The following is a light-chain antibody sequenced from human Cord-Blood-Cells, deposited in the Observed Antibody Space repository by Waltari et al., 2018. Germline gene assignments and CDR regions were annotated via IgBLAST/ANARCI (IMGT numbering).Light chain of an antibody. CDR3: CSYAGSSTLV. CDR1: RSDVGSYNL. J-gene: IGLJ3*02. Sequence: QSALTQPASVSGPPGQSITISCTGTRSDVGSYNLVSWYQQHPGKAPKLMIYEVSKRPSGVSNRFSGSKSGNTASLTISGLQAEDEADYYCCSYAGSSTLVFGGGTKLTVL. CDR2: EVS. V-gene: IGLV2-23*02.